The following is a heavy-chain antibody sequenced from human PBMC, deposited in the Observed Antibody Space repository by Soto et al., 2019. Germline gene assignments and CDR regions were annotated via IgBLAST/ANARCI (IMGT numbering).Heavy chain of an antibody. J-gene: IGHJ4*02. V-gene: IGHV3-23*01. D-gene: IGHD3-9*01. CDR1: GFTFSSYA. CDR2: ISGSGAST. CDR3: AHFDWFIDY. Sequence: PGGSLRLSCAASGFTFSSYAMSWVRQAPGKGLEWVSAISGSGASTYYADSVKGRFTISRDNSKNTLYLQMNSLRTEDTAVYYCAHFDWFIDYWGQGTLVTVSS.